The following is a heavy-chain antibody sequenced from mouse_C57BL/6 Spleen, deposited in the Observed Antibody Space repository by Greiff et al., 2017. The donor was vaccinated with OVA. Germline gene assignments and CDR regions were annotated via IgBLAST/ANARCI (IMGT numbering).Heavy chain of an antibody. CDR2: IHPNSGST. CDR3: ARDYDGYYYAMDY. CDR1: GYTFTSYW. D-gene: IGHD2-3*01. V-gene: IGHV1-64*01. Sequence: QVQLQQPGAELVKPGASVKLSCKASGYTFTSYWMHWVKQRPGQGLEWIGMIHPNSGSTNYNEKFKSKATLTVDKSSSTAYMQLSSLTSEDSAVYYCARDYDGYYYAMDYWGQGTSDTVSS. J-gene: IGHJ4*01.